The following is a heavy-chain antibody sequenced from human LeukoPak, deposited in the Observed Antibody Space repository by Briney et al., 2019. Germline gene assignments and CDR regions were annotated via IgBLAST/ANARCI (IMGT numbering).Heavy chain of an antibody. V-gene: IGHV4-59*08. CDR2: IYYTGST. CDR1: GGSITTYF. D-gene: IGHD3-22*01. J-gene: IGHJ4*02. CDR3: AGTSSGYYRFDY. Sequence: SETLSLTCSVSGGSITTYFWTWIRQPPGKGLEWIGYIYYTGSTNYNPSLKSRVTMSVDSSKNQISLKLTSVTAADTAVYYCAGTSSGYYRFDYWGQGTLVTVSS.